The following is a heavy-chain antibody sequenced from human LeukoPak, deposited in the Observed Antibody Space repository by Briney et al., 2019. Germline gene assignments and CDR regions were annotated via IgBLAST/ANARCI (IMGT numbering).Heavy chain of an antibody. V-gene: IGHV4-39*01. CDR1: GGSISSSSYY. Sequence: PSETLSLTCTVSGGSISSSSYYWGWIRQPPGKGLEWIGGTYYSGSTYYNPSLKSRVTISVDTSKNQFSLKLSSVTAADTAVYYCARLWSGFNDAFDIWGQGTMVTVSS. CDR3: ARLWSGFNDAFDI. J-gene: IGHJ3*02. CDR2: TYYSGST. D-gene: IGHD3-3*01.